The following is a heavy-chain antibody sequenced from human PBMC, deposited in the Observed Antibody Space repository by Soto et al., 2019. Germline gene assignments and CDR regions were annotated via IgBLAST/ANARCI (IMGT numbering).Heavy chain of an antibody. Sequence: SETLSLTCTVSGGSISSSSYYWGWIRQPPGKGLEWIGSIYYSGSTYYNPSLKSRVTISVDTSKNQFSLKLSSVTAADTAVYYCARCRGQYSSSWYRGYYYYGMDVWGQGTTVTVSS. V-gene: IGHV4-39*01. CDR2: IYYSGST. CDR3: ARCRGQYSSSWYRGYYYYGMDV. D-gene: IGHD6-13*01. J-gene: IGHJ6*02. CDR1: GGSISSSSYY.